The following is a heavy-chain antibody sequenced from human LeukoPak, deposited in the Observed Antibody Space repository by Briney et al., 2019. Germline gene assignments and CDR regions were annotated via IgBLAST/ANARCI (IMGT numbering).Heavy chain of an antibody. CDR3: ARDFSRGSYDY. D-gene: IGHD1-26*01. J-gene: IGHJ4*02. Sequence: SETLSLTCAVSGYSISSGYYCGWLRQPPGKGLEWIGSIYHSGATYYNPPLKSRVTISLATSKNQFSLKLSSVTAADTAVYYCARDFSRGSYDYWGQGTLVTVSS. CDR2: IYHSGAT. CDR1: GYSISSGYY. V-gene: IGHV4-38-2*02.